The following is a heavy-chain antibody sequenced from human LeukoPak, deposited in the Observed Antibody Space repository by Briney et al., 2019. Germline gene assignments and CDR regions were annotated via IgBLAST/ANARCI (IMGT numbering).Heavy chain of an antibody. CDR3: VRESRPGGAMGLYHNLDY. CDR1: GITFDDYS. D-gene: IGHD1-1*01. V-gene: IGHV3-9*01. CDR2: ISWDSRVI. Sequence: PRGSLRLSCAASGITFDDYSMHWVRQAPQKGLEWVSGISWDSRVIGYADSVKGRFTISRDNTKNLLFLEMNNLRGDDTAIYYCVRESRPGGAMGLYHNLDYWGQGTLVAVSS. J-gene: IGHJ4*02.